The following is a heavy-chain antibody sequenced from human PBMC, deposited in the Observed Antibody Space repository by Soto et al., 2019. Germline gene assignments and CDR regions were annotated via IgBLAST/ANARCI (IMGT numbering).Heavy chain of an antibody. CDR2: ISGYNGNT. V-gene: IGHV1-18*01. Sequence: QVQLVQSGAEVKKPGASVKVSCKASGYTFISYGISWVRQAPGQGLEWMGWISGYNGNTKYAQKLQGRATMTTDTSTSTADMELRSLRSDDTAVYYCERDLGAQIVDSWGQGTLVTVSS. CDR3: ERDLGAQIVDS. J-gene: IGHJ4*02. CDR1: GYTFISYG. D-gene: IGHD3-16*01.